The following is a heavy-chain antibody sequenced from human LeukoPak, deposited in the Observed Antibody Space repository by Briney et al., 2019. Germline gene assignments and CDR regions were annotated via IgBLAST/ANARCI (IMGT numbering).Heavy chain of an antibody. CDR2: IYYSGST. CDR3: ARLETWIHDYGDHERWFDP. D-gene: IGHD4-17*01. CDR1: GGSISSYY. V-gene: IGHV4-59*08. J-gene: IGHJ5*02. Sequence: SETLSLTCTVSGGSISSYYWSWIRQPPGKGLEWIGYIYYSGSTNYNPSLKSRVTISVDTSKNQFSLKLSSVTAADTAVYYCARLETWIHDYGDHERWFDPWGQGTLVTVSS.